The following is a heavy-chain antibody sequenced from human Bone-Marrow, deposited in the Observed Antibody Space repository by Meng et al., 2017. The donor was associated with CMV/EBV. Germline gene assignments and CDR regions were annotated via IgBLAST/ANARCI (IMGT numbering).Heavy chain of an antibody. CDR2: IIPILGIA. CDR3: ARGGRWGYQLLLGPGGYFDY. J-gene: IGHJ4*02. CDR1: GGTFSSYA. D-gene: IGHD2-2*01. V-gene: IGHV1-69*10. Sequence: SVKVSCKASGGTFSSYAISWVRQAPGQGLEWMGGIIPILGIANYVQKFQGRVTITADKSTSTAYMELSSLRSEDTAAYYCARGGRWGYQLLLGPGGYFDYWGQGTLVTVSS.